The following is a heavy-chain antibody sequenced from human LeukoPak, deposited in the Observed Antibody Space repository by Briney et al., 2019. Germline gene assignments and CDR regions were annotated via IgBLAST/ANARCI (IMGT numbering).Heavy chain of an antibody. CDR3: ARDGMDV. V-gene: IGHV3-33*01. Sequence: SCKASGYISSSDYIHWVRQAPGKGLEWVAVIWYDGSNKYYADSVKGRFTISRDNSKNTLYLQMNSLRAEDTAVYYCARDGMDVWGQGTTVTVSS. J-gene: IGHJ6*02. CDR1: GYISSSDY. CDR2: IWYDGSNK.